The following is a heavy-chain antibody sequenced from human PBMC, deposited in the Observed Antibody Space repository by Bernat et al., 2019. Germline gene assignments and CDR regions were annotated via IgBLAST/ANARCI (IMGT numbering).Heavy chain of an antibody. D-gene: IGHD2-15*01. Sequence: VSCKASGYTFTGYYMHWVRQAPGQGLEWMGRINPNSGDTNYAQKFQGKVTVTRDTCISTAYMELSRLTSDDTAVYYCARDLPLYCSGADCYPRYWGQGTLVTVSS. J-gene: IGHJ4*02. CDR1: GYTFTGYY. CDR2: INPNSGDT. CDR3: ARDLPLYCSGADCYPRY. V-gene: IGHV1-2*06.